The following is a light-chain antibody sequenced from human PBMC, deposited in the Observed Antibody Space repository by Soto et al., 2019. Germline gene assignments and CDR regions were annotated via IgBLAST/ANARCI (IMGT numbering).Light chain of an antibody. CDR1: QSLRSS. Sequence: ETMMTQSPDTLSVSLGERATLSCRASQSLRSSLAWYQQKPGQAPRLLIYDASTRATGIPARFSGSGSGTDFTLTISRLEPEDFTVYYCQQYHSLPTTFGPGTKVDIK. CDR2: DAS. J-gene: IGKJ3*01. CDR3: QQYHSLPTT. V-gene: IGKV3-15*01.